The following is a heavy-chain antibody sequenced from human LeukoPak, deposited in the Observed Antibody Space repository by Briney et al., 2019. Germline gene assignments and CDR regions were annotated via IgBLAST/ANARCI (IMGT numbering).Heavy chain of an antibody. V-gene: IGHV4-59*01. Sequence: PSETLSLTCTVSGGSISSYYWSCIRQPPGKGLEWIGYIYYSGSTNYNPSLKGRVTISVDTSKNQFSLKLSSVTAADTAVYYCARRMVVNYYYYGMDVWGQGTTVTVSS. J-gene: IGHJ6*02. CDR3: ARRMVVNYYYYGMDV. D-gene: IGHD3-22*01. CDR2: IYYSGST. CDR1: GGSISSYY.